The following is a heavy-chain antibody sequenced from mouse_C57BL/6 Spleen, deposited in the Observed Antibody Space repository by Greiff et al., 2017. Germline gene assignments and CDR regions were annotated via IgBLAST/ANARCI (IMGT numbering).Heavy chain of an antibody. CDR2: INPNNGGT. Sequence: EVKLQESGPELVKPGASVKIPCKASGYTFTDYNMDWVKQSHGKSLEWIGDINPNNGGTIYNQKFKGKATLTVDKSSSTAYMELRSLTSEDTAVYYCARRLPTVVAHFDYWGQGTTLTVSS. CDR3: ARRLPTVVAHFDY. J-gene: IGHJ2*01. V-gene: IGHV1-18*01. CDR1: GYTFTDYN. D-gene: IGHD1-1*01.